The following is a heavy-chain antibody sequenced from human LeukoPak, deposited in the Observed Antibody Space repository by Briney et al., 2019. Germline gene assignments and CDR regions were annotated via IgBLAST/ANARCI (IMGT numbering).Heavy chain of an antibody. D-gene: IGHD3-9*01. CDR2: ISAYNGNT. V-gene: IGHV1-18*03. CDR3: ARDIVDILTGYYPYDAFDI. J-gene: IGHJ3*02. Sequence: ASVKVSCKASGYTFTSYGISWVRQAPGQGLERMGWISAYNGNTNYAQKLQGRVTMTTDTSTSTAYMELRSLRSDDMAVYYCARDIVDILTGYYPYDAFDIWGQGTMVTVSS. CDR1: GYTFTSYG.